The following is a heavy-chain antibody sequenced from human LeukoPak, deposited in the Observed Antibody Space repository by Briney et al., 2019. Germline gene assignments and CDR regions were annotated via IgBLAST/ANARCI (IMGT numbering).Heavy chain of an antibody. Sequence: PSETLSLTCTVSGDSISTSSYYWGWIRQPPGKGLEWLGSIYYSGSTYYNPSLKSRVTISVDTSKNQFSLNLYSVTAADAAVFYCARSYYYDYRQIDYWGQGTLVTVSS. D-gene: IGHD3-22*01. J-gene: IGHJ4*02. CDR3: ARSYYYDYRQIDY. CDR2: IYYSGST. CDR1: GDSISTSSYY. V-gene: IGHV4-39*01.